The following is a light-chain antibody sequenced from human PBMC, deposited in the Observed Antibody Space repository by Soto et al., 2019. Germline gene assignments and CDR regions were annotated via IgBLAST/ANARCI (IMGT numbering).Light chain of an antibody. CDR2: DVS. J-gene: IGLJ2*01. V-gene: IGLV2-14*03. CDR3: SSFTSSDTLVV. CDR1: SSDVGGYNF. Sequence: QSALTQPASVSGSPGQSITISCTGTSSDVGGYNFVSWYQHHPAEAPKLMIYDVSNRPSGVSNRFSGSKSGNTASLTISGLQAEDEAHYYCSSFTSSDTLVVFGGGTKVTVL.